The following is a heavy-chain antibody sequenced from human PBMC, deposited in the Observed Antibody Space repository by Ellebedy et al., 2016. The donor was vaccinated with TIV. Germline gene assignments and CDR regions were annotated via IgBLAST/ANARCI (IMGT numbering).Heavy chain of an antibody. Sequence: GESLKISXAASGFTLSSSWMHWVRQAPGKGLVWVSHINGDGTNIKYADSVKGRFTISRDNAENTLYLQMNSLRAGDTALYHCARGGYNSGWGFDYWGQGTLVTVSS. D-gene: IGHD6-19*01. CDR2: INGDGTNI. CDR3: ARGGYNSGWGFDY. V-gene: IGHV3-74*03. CDR1: GFTLSSSW. J-gene: IGHJ4*02.